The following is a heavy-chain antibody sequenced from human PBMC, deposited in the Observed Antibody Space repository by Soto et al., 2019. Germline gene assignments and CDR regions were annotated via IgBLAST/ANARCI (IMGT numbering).Heavy chain of an antibody. CDR3: AAGGSWYAF. CDR2: ISNSGDT. J-gene: IGHJ4*02. Sequence: ASVKVSGKTSGIPFIGHYIHWLRQAPGQGFEWLGYISNSGDTKYSQNFQGRVSMTRDTSITTAYMELRGLQSGDTAVYYCAAGGSWYAFWGQGTLVTVSS. V-gene: IGHV1-2*02. D-gene: IGHD6-13*01. CDR1: GIPFIGHY.